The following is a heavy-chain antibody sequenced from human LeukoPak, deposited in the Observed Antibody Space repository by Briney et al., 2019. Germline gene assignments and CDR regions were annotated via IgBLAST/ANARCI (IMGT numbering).Heavy chain of an antibody. V-gene: IGHV3-9*01. CDR1: GFTFDDYA. D-gene: IGHD4-11*01. Sequence: GRSLRLSCAASGFTFDDYAMHWVRQAPGKGLEWVSGISWNSGSIGYADSVKGRFTISRDNAKNSLYLQMNSLRAEDTALYYCASLSTVTTKENKDYWGQGTLVTVSS. CDR2: ISWNSGSI. CDR3: ASLSTVTTKENKDY. J-gene: IGHJ4*02.